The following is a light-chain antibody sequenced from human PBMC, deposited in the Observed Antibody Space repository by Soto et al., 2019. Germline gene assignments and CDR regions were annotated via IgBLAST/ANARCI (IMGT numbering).Light chain of an antibody. CDR1: QSVSRN. Sequence: EIVMTQSPATLSVSPGERATLSCRASQSVSRNLAWYQQRPGRAPRLLSYDASTRATDIPARFSGSGSGTEFTLTINSLQSEDFAVYYCHQYNNWPLYTFGQGTKLEIK. J-gene: IGKJ2*01. CDR3: HQYNNWPLYT. V-gene: IGKV3-15*01. CDR2: DAS.